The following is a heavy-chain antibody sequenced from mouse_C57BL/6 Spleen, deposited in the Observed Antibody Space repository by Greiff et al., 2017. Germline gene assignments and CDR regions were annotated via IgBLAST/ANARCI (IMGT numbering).Heavy chain of an antibody. Sequence: QVQLKQPGTELVKPGASVKLSCKASGYTFTSYWMHWVKQRPGQGLEWIGNINPSNGGTNSNEKFKSKATLTVDKSSSTAYMQLSSLTSEDSAVYYCARWGDYDGDFDYWGQGTTLTVSS. J-gene: IGHJ2*01. CDR2: INPSNGGT. D-gene: IGHD2-4*01. CDR1: GYTFTSYW. V-gene: IGHV1-53*01. CDR3: ARWGDYDGDFDY.